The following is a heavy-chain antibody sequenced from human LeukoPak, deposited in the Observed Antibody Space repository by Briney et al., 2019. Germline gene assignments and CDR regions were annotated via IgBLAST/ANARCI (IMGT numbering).Heavy chain of an antibody. J-gene: IGHJ5*02. CDR3: ARGGSYVWGSYRLKSWFDP. Sequence: SETLSLTCTVSGGSISSGYYWGWIRQPPGKGLEWIGSIYHSGRTFYNPSLKSRVTISVDTSKNQFSLKLSSVTAADTAVYYCARGGSYVWGSYRLKSWFDPWGQGTLVTVSS. V-gene: IGHV4-38-2*02. CDR2: IYHSGRT. CDR1: GGSISSGYY. D-gene: IGHD3-16*02.